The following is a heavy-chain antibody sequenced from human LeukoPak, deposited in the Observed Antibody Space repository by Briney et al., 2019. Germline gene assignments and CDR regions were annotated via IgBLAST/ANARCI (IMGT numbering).Heavy chain of an antibody. CDR1: GYTFTDNY. J-gene: IGHJ5*02. D-gene: IGHD3-16*02. CDR3: ARERGGRLNHDDLWGSYRFFDP. Sequence: LRASVKVSCQASGYTFTDNYIHWVRQAPGEGLEWMGWINPNSGVTNSAQTFQGRVTMTRDTSSSTAYMELSRLRSDDTAVYYCARERGGRLNHDDLWGSYRFFDPWGQGTLVTVSS. CDR2: INPNSGVT. V-gene: IGHV1-2*02.